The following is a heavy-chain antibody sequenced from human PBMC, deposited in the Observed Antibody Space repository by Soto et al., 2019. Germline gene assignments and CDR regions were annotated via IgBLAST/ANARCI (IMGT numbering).Heavy chain of an antibody. V-gene: IGHV4-61*01. CDR3: ARGYSSSWQDY. CDR2: IYYSGST. Sequence: PSETLSLTCTVSGGSVSSGSYYWSWIRQPPGKGLEWIGYIYYSGSTNYNPFLKSRVTISVDTSKNQFSLKLSSVTAADTAVYYCARGYSSSWQDYWGQGTLVTVSS. D-gene: IGHD6-13*01. CDR1: GGSVSSGSYY. J-gene: IGHJ4*02.